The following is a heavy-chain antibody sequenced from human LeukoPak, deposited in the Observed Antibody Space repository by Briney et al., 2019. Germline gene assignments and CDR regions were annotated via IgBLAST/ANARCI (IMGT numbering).Heavy chain of an antibody. CDR2: ISYDGSNK. V-gene: IGHV3-30*18. J-gene: IGHJ4*02. CDR1: GFTFSSYG. Sequence: GGSLRLSCVASGFTFSSYGMHWVRQAPGKGLEWVAVISYDGSNKYYADSVKGRFTISRDNSKNTLYLQMNSLRAEDAAVYYCAKGGITMVRDYFDYWGQGTLVTVSS. D-gene: IGHD3-10*01. CDR3: AKGGITMVRDYFDY.